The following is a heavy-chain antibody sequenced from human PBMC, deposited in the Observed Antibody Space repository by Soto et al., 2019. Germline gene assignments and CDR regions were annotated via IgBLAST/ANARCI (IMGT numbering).Heavy chain of an antibody. V-gene: IGHV4-59*08. CDR2: MYFGGSF. D-gene: IGHD3-22*01. CDR1: GGSITSYY. J-gene: IGHJ5*02. Sequence: SETLSLTCTVSGGSITSYYWSWIRQPPGKGLEWIGFMYFGGSFNYNPSLAGRVTISVETSKNQFSMKMTSVTAADTAVYYCARSYYDSLGFTVGPWGQGTLVTVSS. CDR3: ARSYYDSLGFTVGP.